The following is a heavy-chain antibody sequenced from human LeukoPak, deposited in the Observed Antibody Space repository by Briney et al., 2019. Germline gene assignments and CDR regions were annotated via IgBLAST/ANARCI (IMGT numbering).Heavy chain of an antibody. CDR2: IYYSGST. V-gene: IGHV4-30-4*01. Sequence: PPETLSLTCTVSGGSISSGDYYWSWIRQPPGKGLEWIGYIYYSGSTYYNPSLKSRVTISVDTSKNQFSLKLSSVTAADTAVYYCARGGDSGYDFDYWGQGTLVTVSS. D-gene: IGHD5-12*01. CDR3: ARGGDSGYDFDY. CDR1: GGSISSGDYY. J-gene: IGHJ4*02.